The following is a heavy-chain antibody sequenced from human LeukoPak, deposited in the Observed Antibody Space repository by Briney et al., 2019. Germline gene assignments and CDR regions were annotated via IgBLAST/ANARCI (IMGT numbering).Heavy chain of an antibody. Sequence: PGGSLRLSCAASGFTFSSYAMSWVRQAPGKGLKWVSAISGSGGSTYYADSVKGRFTISRDNSKNTLYLQMNSLRAEDTAVYYCAKDEYGSGRYDYWGQGTLVTVSS. J-gene: IGHJ4*02. CDR1: GFTFSSYA. V-gene: IGHV3-23*01. CDR3: AKDEYGSGRYDY. CDR2: ISGSGGST. D-gene: IGHD3-10*01.